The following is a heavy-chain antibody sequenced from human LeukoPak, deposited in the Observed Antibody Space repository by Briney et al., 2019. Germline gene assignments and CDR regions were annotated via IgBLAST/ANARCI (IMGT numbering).Heavy chain of an antibody. V-gene: IGHV4-39*01. J-gene: IGHJ5*02. Sequence: PSETLSLTCTVSGGSISDSTYFWDWIRQPPGKGLECIGTIYYNGNTFYNPSLKSRATISVDTSTNQFSLRLTSVTAADTAVYYCARRDQYVSADPWGRGLLVTVSS. CDR3: ARRDQYVSADP. D-gene: IGHD3-16*01. CDR1: GGSISDSTYF. CDR2: IYYNGNT.